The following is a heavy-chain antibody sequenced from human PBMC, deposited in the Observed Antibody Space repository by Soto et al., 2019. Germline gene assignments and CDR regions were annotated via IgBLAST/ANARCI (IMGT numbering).Heavy chain of an antibody. CDR3: AKGVATVVPALDY. J-gene: IGHJ4*02. D-gene: IGHD2-21*02. CDR1: GFSLDDFV. V-gene: IGHV3-9*01. CDR2: VSWNSGAK. Sequence: PVGSLRLSGVASGFSLDDFVMNWVRQRPGKGLEWVSSVSWNSGAKLYADSVKGRFAISRDSAKKSVYLQMNSLRPDDTAFYYCAKGVATVVPALDYWGQGTLVTVSS.